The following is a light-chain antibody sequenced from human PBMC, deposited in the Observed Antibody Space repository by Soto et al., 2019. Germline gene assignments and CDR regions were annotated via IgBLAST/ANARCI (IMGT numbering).Light chain of an antibody. V-gene: IGLV4-60*02. CDR1: SGHSSYI. J-gene: IGLJ3*02. Sequence: SWAQSALGSSVKLTCTLSSGHSSYIIAWHQQQPGKAPRYLMKVEGSGSYNKGSGVPDPFSGSSSGADRYLTVSNLQFEDEADYYCETWDSNTWVFGGGTKLTVL. CDR3: ETWDSNTWV. CDR2: VEGSGSY.